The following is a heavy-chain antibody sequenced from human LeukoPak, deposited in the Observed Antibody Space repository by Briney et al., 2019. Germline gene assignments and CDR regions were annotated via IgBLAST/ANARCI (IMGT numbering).Heavy chain of an antibody. J-gene: IGHJ3*02. CDR3: ARAADYDFWSGYYGTDAFDI. CDR2: INPNSGGT. D-gene: IGHD3-3*01. CDR1: VYTFTGYN. Sequence: GASVKVSCKASVYTFTGYNMHWVRQAPGQGLEWMGWINPNSGGTNYAQKFQGRVTMTRDTSISTAYMELSRLRSDDTAVYYCARAADYDFWSGYYGTDAFDIWGQGTMVTVSS. V-gene: IGHV1-2*02.